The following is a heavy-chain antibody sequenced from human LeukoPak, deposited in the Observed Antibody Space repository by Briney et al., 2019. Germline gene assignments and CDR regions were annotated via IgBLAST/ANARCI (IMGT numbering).Heavy chain of an antibody. CDR2: INPNSGGT. Sequence: ASVKVSCKASGYTFTSYYMHWVRQAPGQGLEWMGRINPNSGGTNYAQKFQGRVTMTRDTSISTAYMELSRLRSDDTAVYYCANLGAAAGHDAFDIWGQGTMVTVSS. CDR3: ANLGAAAGHDAFDI. V-gene: IGHV1-2*06. CDR1: GYTFTSYY. D-gene: IGHD6-13*01. J-gene: IGHJ3*02.